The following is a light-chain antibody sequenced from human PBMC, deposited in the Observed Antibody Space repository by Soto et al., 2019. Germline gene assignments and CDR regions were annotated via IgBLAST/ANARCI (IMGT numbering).Light chain of an antibody. Sequence: EIVLTQSPATLSLSPGERATLSCRASQSVIGNYLAWYRQKPGQTPRLLIFGASRRATGIPDRFSGSGSGTDFTLTISRLEPEDFAVYYCQHYLDSPWAFGPGTKVEIK. CDR3: QHYLDSPWA. CDR1: QSVIGNY. J-gene: IGKJ1*01. CDR2: GAS. V-gene: IGKV3-20*01.